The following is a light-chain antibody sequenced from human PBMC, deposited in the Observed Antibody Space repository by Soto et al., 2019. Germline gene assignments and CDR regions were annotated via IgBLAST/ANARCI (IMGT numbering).Light chain of an antibody. CDR2: GAS. Sequence: EILLTQSPVTLSFSPGERVTLSCRASQSFSSSYLAWYQQKPGQAPRLLIYGASSRATGIPDRFSGSGSGTDFTLTISRLEPEDFAVYYCQQYGSSPWTFGQGTKVDI. V-gene: IGKV3-20*01. CDR1: QSFSSSY. J-gene: IGKJ1*01. CDR3: QQYGSSPWT.